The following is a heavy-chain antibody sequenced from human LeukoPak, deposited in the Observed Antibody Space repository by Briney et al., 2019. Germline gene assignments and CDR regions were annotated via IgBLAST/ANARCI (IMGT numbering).Heavy chain of an antibody. CDR2: ISAYNGNT. CDR3: ARAQRLGYCSSTSCRRGDYYGMDV. V-gene: IGHV1-18*01. CDR1: GYTFTSYG. D-gene: IGHD2-2*01. J-gene: IGHJ6*02. Sequence: ASVKVSCKASGYTFTSYGISWVRQAPGQGLEWMGWISAYNGNTNYAQKLQGRVTMTTDTSTSTAYMELRSLRSDDTAVYYCARAQRLGYCSSTSCRRGDYYGMDVWGQGTTVTVSS.